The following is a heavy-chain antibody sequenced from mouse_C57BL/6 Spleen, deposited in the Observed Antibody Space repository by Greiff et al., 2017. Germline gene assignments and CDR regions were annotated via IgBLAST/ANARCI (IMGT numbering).Heavy chain of an antibody. J-gene: IGHJ2*01. CDR3: ARGDGLDY. CDR1: GYAFSSSW. Sequence: VQRVESGPELVKPGASVKISCKAPGYAFSSSWMNWVKQRPGKGLEWIGRIYPGDGDTNYNGKFKGKATLTADKSSSTAYMQLSSLTSEDSAVYFCARGDGLDYWGQGTTLTVSS. V-gene: IGHV1-82*01. D-gene: IGHD1-1*01. CDR2: IYPGDGDT.